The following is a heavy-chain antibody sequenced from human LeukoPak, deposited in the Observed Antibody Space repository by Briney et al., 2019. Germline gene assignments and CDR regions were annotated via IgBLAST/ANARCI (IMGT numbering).Heavy chain of an antibody. J-gene: IGHJ6*02. CDR2: ISSSSSYI. CDR1: GFTFSSYS. D-gene: IGHD6-6*01. Sequence: GGSLRLSCAASGFTFSSYSMNWVRQAPGKGPEWVSSISSSSSYIYYADSVKGRFTISRDNAKNSLYLQMNSLRAEDTAVYYCARDTEYSSSSFILYYYGMDVWGQGTTVTVSS. CDR3: ARDTEYSSSSFILYYYGMDV. V-gene: IGHV3-21*01.